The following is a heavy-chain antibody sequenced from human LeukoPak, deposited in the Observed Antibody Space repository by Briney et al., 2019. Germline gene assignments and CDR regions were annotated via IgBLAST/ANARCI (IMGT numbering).Heavy chain of an antibody. CDR3: ARGVLLRLRLGELSLRDRFDP. CDR2: INPNSGGT. J-gene: IGHJ5*02. CDR1: GYTFTGYY. V-gene: IGHV1-2*02. D-gene: IGHD3-16*02. Sequence: ASVKVSCKASGYTFTGYYMHWVRQAPGQGLEWMGWINPNSGGTNYAQKFQGRVTMTRDTSISTAYMGLSRLRSDDTAVYYCARGVLLRLRLGELSLRDRFDPWGQGTLVTVSS.